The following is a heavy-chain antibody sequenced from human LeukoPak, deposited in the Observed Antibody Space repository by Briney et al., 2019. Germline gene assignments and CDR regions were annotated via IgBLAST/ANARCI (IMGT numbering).Heavy chain of an antibody. CDR3: AGEKDRGYFDY. CDR2: INWNGGST. Sequence: GGSLRLSCAASGFTFDDYGMSWVRQAPGKGLEWVSGINWNGGSTGYADSVKGRFTISRDNAKNSLYLQMNSLRAEDTAVYYCAGEKDRGYFDYWGQGTLVTVSS. D-gene: IGHD1-14*01. CDR1: GFTFDDYG. V-gene: IGHV3-20*04. J-gene: IGHJ4*02.